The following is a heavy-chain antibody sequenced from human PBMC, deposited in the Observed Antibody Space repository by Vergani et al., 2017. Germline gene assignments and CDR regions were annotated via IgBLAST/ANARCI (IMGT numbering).Heavy chain of an antibody. J-gene: IGHJ6*02. D-gene: IGHD2-21*01. CDR2: IYYSGST. Sequence: QVQLQESGPGLVKPSQTLSLTCTVSGGSISSGGYYWSWIRQHPGKGLEWIGYIYYSGSTYYNPSLKSRVTISVDTSKNQFSLKLSSVTAADTAVYYCARNIVVVNGYYYYGIDVWGQGTTVTVSS. V-gene: IGHV4-31*03. CDR1: GGSISSGGYY. CDR3: ARNIVVVNGYYYYGIDV.